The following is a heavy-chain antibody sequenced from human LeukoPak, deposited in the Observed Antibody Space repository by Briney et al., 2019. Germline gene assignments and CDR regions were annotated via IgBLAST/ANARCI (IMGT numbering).Heavy chain of an antibody. CDR2: INHSGST. CDR1: GGSFSGYY. Sequence: SETLSLTCAVYGGSFSGYYWSWIRQPPGKGLEWIGEINHSGSTNYNPSLKSRVTISVDTSKNQFSLKLSSVTAADTAVYYCARKDTALYNSFDYWAREPWSPSPQ. CDR3: ARKDTALYNSFDY. D-gene: IGHD5-18*01. V-gene: IGHV4-34*01. J-gene: IGHJ4*02.